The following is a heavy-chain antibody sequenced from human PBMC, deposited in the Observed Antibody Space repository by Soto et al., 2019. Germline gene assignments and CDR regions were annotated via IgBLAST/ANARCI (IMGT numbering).Heavy chain of an antibody. Sequence: QVQLVESGGGLVKPGGSLRLSCAASGFTFSDYYMSWIRQAPGKGLEWVAYISSTGNTVYYVDSVKGRFTISRDNAKNSLSLQMNSLRAEDTAVYYCARGRGSGIAVAGGWFDPWGQGTLVTVSS. CDR3: ARGRGSGIAVAGGWFDP. D-gene: IGHD6-19*01. V-gene: IGHV3-11*01. J-gene: IGHJ5*02. CDR2: ISSTGNTV. CDR1: GFTFSDYY.